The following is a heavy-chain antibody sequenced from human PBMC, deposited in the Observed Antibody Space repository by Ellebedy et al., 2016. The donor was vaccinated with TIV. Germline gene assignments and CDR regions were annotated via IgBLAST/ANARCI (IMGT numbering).Heavy chain of an antibody. V-gene: IGHV3-30*18. J-gene: IGHJ4*02. Sequence: GESLKISXAASGFTFSSYGMHWVRQAPGKGLEWVAVISYDGSNKYYADSVKGRFTISRDNSKNTLYLQMNSLRAEDTAVYYCAKGKDYSNYAPEFDYWGQGTLVTVSS. CDR3: AKGKDYSNYAPEFDY. CDR1: GFTFSSYG. CDR2: ISYDGSNK. D-gene: IGHD4-11*01.